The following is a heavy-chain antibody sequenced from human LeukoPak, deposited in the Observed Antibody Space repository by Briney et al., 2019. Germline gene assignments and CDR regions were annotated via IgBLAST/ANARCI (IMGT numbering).Heavy chain of an antibody. V-gene: IGHV1-18*01. D-gene: IGHD6-19*01. CDR3: ARVGGEQWLVIGGY. Sequence: ASVKVSCKASGYTFTNYGISWVRQAPGQGLEWRGWISASNGNTNYAQRLQGRVTMTTDTSTSTAYMELRSLRSDDTAVYYCARVGGEQWLVIGGYWGQGTLVTVSS. J-gene: IGHJ4*02. CDR1: GYTFTNYG. CDR2: ISASNGNT.